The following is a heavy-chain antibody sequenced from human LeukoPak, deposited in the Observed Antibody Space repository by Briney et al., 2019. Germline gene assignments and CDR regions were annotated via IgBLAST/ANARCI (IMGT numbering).Heavy chain of an antibody. CDR2: ISGTGGTT. D-gene: IGHD2-15*01. J-gene: IGHJ6*03. CDR3: AKNGDRGAYCSGGSCYPYYYYYMDV. Sequence: PGGSLRLSCAASGFTFSSYGMSWVRQAPGKGLEWVSAISGTGGTTYYADSVKGRFTISRDNPKNTLYLQMNSLRAEDTAVYYCAKNGDRGAYCSGGSCYPYYYYYMDVWGKGTTVTISS. V-gene: IGHV3-23*01. CDR1: GFTFSSYG.